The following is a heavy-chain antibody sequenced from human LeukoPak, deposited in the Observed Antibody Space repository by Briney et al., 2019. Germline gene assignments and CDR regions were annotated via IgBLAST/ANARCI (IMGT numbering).Heavy chain of an antibody. J-gene: IGHJ5*02. CDR2: IWYDGSNK. D-gene: IGHD4-17*01. Sequence: GGSLRLSCAASGFTFSSYGMHWVRQAPGKGLEWVAVIWYDGSNKYYADSVKGRFTISRDNSKNTLYLQMNSLRAEDTAVYYCARGDYGYWFDPWGQGTLVTVSS. CDR1: GFTFSSYG. CDR3: ARGDYGYWFDP. V-gene: IGHV3-33*01.